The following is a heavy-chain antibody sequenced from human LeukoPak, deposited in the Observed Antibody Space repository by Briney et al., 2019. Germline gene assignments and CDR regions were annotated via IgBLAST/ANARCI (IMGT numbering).Heavy chain of an antibody. CDR1: GFTFDDYA. Sequence: GRSLRLSCAVSGFTFDDYAMHWVRQAPGKGLEWVSGISWNSGSIGYADSVKGRFAISRDNAKNSLHLQMNSLRAEDMALYYCAKGTNSRIGAFDIWGQGTMVTVSS. J-gene: IGHJ3*02. CDR2: ISWNSGSI. V-gene: IGHV3-9*03. CDR3: AKGTNSRIGAFDI. D-gene: IGHD6-13*01.